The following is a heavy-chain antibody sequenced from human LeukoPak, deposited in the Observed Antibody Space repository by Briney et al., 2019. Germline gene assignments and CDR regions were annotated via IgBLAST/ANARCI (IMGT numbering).Heavy chain of an antibody. J-gene: IGHJ4*02. V-gene: IGHV4-39*01. D-gene: IGHD2-21*02. CDR1: GGSITSSSYY. CDR3: ARGHCFGGDCYFDY. Sequence: SETLSLTCTVSGGSITSSSYYWGWIRQPPGKGLEWIGSIYYSGSTYYNPSLKSRVTISVDTSKDQFSLKLSSVTAADTAVHYCARGHCFGGDCYFDYWGPGTLVTVSS. CDR2: IYYSGST.